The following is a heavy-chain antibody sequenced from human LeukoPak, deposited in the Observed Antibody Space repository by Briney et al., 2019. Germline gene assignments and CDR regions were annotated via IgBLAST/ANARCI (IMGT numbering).Heavy chain of an antibody. J-gene: IGHJ6*02. CDR3: ARWIESYCSSTRCYYYHGMDV. D-gene: IGHD2-2*01. CDR1: GFPFGDYS. Sequence: GGSLRLSCAASGFPFGDYSMNWVRQAPGKGLEWVASISSSSSYIDYADSLKGRFTISRDNAMNSLYLQMNSLRAEDTAVYYCARWIESYCSSTRCYYYHGMDVWGQGTTVIVSS. CDR2: ISSSSSYI. V-gene: IGHV3-21*01.